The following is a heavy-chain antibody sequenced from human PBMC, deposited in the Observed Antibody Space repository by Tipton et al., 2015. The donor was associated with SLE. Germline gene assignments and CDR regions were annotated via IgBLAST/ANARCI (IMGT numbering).Heavy chain of an antibody. D-gene: IGHD6-25*01. CDR3: ATGNLAAANY. V-gene: IGHV4-59*11. CDR1: GDSISSHY. CDR2: IYYSGST. J-gene: IGHJ4*02. Sequence: TLSLTCSVSGDSISSHYWSWIRQPPGKGLEWIGYIYYSGSTNYNPSLKSRVTISIDTSKNQFSLKLSSVTAADTAVYYRATGNLAAANYWGQGTLVTVSS.